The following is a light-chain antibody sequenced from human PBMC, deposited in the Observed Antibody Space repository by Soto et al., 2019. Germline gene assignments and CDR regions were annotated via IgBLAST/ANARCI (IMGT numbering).Light chain of an antibody. CDR2: EVS. CDR1: GSDVGGYNY. CDR3: TSYAGDTSLGV. Sequence: QSVLTQPPSASGSPGQSVTISCTGTGSDVGGYNYVSWYQQHPGKAPKLMIYEVSKRPSGVPDRFSGSKSGNTASLTVSGLQAEDEADYYCTSYAGDTSLGVLGGGTKLTVL. V-gene: IGLV2-8*01. J-gene: IGLJ3*02.